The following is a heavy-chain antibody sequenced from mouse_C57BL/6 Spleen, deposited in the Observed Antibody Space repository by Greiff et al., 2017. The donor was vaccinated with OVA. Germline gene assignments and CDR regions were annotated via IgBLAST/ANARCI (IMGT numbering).Heavy chain of an antibody. Sequence: VQLQESGPGLVAPSQSLSITCTVSGFSLTSYGVSWVRQPPGKGLEWLGVIWGDGSTNYHPALISRLSISKDNSTSQAFLILISLLTADTATVYCAKYNEYDWYVDVWGTGTTVTGSS. CDR1: GFSLTSYG. V-gene: IGHV2-3*01. J-gene: IGHJ1*03. D-gene: IGHD5-1*01. CDR2: IWGDGST. CDR3: AKYNEYDWYVDV.